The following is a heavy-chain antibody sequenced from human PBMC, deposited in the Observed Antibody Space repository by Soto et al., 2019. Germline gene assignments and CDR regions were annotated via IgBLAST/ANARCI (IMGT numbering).Heavy chain of an antibody. CDR1: GFTFSSYA. J-gene: IGHJ6*03. CDR2: ISGSGGST. V-gene: IGHV3-23*01. Sequence: GGSLRLSCAASGFTFSSYAMSWVRQAPGKGLEWVSAISGSGGSTYYADSVKGRFTISRDNSKNTLYLQMNSLRAEDTAVYYCAKIPTYYYYYYMDVWGKGTTVTVSS. CDR3: AKIPTYYYYYYMDV.